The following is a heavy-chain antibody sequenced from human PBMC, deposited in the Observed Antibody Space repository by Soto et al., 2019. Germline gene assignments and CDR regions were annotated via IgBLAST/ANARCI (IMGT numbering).Heavy chain of an antibody. CDR2: ISGSGGST. CDR3: VKKALWFGESNGGA. V-gene: IGHV3-23*01. Sequence: EVQLLESGGGLVQPGGSLRLSCAASGFTFSSYAMSWVRQAPGKGLEWVSAISGSGGSTYYADSVKGRFTISRGNSKNTLYLQMNSLRAEDTAVYYCVKKALWFGESNGGAWGQGTLVTVSS. J-gene: IGHJ4*02. D-gene: IGHD3-10*01. CDR1: GFTFSSYA.